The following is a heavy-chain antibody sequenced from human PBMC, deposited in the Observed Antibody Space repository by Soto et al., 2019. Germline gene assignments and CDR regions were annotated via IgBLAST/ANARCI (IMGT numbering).Heavy chain of an antibody. J-gene: IGHJ5*02. CDR1: GFTFSDYY. CDR2: ISGSDRTV. V-gene: IGHV3-11*01. Sequence: QVQLVESGGGLVKPGGSLRLSCAASGFTFSDYYMNWIRQAPGKGLEWISYISGSDRTVYYANSVEGRFTVSRDNAKNSLYLQMNSLGAEDTVVYCCAGGAHGVEYPLFAAWGQGTLVTVSS. CDR3: AGGAHGVEYPLFAA. D-gene: IGHD1-1*01.